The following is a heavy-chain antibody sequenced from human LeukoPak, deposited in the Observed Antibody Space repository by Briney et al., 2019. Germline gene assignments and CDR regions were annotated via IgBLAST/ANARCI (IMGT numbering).Heavy chain of an antibody. CDR3: ARVSAYYYMDV. CDR1: GYSISSGYY. J-gene: IGHJ6*03. V-gene: IGHV4-38-2*02. CDR2: IYHSGST. Sequence: SETMSLTCTVSGYSISSGYYWGWIRQPPGKGLEWIGNIYHSGSTYYNPSLKSRVTISVDTSKNQFSLKLSSVTAADTAVYYCARVSAYYYMDVWGKGTTVTVSS. D-gene: IGHD6-25*01.